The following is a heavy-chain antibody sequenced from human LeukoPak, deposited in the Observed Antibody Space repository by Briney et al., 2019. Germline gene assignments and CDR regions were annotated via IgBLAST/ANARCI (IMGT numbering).Heavy chain of an antibody. V-gene: IGHV4-59*01. J-gene: IGHJ4*02. CDR1: GGSISSYY. Sequence: SETLSLTCTVSGGSISSYYWSWIRQPPGKGLEWIGYIYYSGSTNYNPSLKSRVTISVHTSKNQFSLKLSSVTAADTAVYYCSGFSPRLYYFDYWGQGTLVTVSS. CDR3: SGFSPRLYYFDY. D-gene: IGHD3-16*01. CDR2: IYYSGST.